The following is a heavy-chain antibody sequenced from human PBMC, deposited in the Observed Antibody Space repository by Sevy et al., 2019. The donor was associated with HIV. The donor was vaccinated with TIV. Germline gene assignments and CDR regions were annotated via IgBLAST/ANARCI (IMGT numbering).Heavy chain of an antibody. V-gene: IGHV4-30-2*01. Sequence: SETLSLTCAVSGDSISRGGYSWNWIRQPPGKGLEWIGYMYHSGSTYYNPSLQSRVTISVDRSKNQFSLRVTSVTAADTAVYYCARGDPSNTFDYWGQGTLVTVSS. CDR3: ARGDPSNTFDY. CDR2: MYHSGST. J-gene: IGHJ4*02. CDR1: GDSISRGGYS.